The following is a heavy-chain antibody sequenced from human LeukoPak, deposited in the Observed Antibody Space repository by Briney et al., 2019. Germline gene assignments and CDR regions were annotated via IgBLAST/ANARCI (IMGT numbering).Heavy chain of an antibody. V-gene: IGHV3-66*01. CDR2: IYSGGNT. Sequence: GGSLRLSCAASGFTFSNYWMSWVRQAPGKGLEWVSVIYSGGNTYYADSVKGRFTISRGNSKNTLYLQMNSLRAEDTAVYYCARTPYGDRFFDCWGQGTLVTVSS. J-gene: IGHJ4*02. CDR1: GFTFSNYW. D-gene: IGHD4-17*01. CDR3: ARTPYGDRFFDC.